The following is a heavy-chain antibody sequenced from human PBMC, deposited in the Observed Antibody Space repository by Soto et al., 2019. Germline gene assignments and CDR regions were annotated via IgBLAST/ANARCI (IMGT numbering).Heavy chain of an antibody. J-gene: IGHJ5*02. CDR2: INHSGST. V-gene: IGHV4-34*01. CDR1: GGSFSGYY. CDR3: ARASASPGWFDP. Sequence: SETLSLTCAVYGGSFSGYYWSWIRQPPGKGLEWIGEINHSGSTNYNPSLKSRVTISVDTSKNQFSLKLSSVTAADTAVYYCARASASPGWFDPWGQGTLVTVS.